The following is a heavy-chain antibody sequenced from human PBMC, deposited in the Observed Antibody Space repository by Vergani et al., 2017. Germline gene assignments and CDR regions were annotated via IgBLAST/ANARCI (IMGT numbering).Heavy chain of an antibody. V-gene: IGHV1-3*01. CDR3: GMCYDSSYYYYYYSDV. D-gene: IGHD3-22*01. J-gene: IGHJ6*03. Sequence: QVQLVQSGAEVKKPGASVKVSCKASGYTFTSYAMHWVRQAPGQRLEWMGWINAGNGNTKYSQKFQGRVTITRDTSASTAYMELRSLRSEDTAVYYCGMCYDSSYYYYYYSDVWGKGP. CDR1: GYTFTSYA. CDR2: INAGNGNT.